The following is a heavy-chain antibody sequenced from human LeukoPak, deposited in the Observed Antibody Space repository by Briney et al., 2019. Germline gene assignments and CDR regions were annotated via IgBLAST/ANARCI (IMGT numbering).Heavy chain of an antibody. V-gene: IGHV1-8*01. Sequence: GASVKVSCKASRYTFSSYDINWVREAAGQGLEWMGWMNPNTGRTGFAQKFQGRLTMTRDTSISTAYMELSSLRSEDTAVYYCARLSQTPDYYSSDGYYYLGYWGQGTPVTVSS. D-gene: IGHD3-22*01. J-gene: IGHJ4*02. CDR1: RYTFSSYD. CDR2: MNPNTGRT. CDR3: ARLSQTPDYYSSDGYYYLGY.